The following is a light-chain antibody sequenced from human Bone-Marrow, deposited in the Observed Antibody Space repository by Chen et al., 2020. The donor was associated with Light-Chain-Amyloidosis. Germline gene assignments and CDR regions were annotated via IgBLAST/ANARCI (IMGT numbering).Light chain of an antibody. V-gene: IGLV3-25*03. CDR2: RDT. CDR3: QSADSSGTYEVI. Sequence: SYELPQPPSVSVSPGPTVRITCSGDDLPTKYAYWYQQKPGQAPVLVIHRDTERPSGISERFSGSSSGTTATLTISGVQAEDEADYHCQSADSSGTYEVIFGGGTKLTVL. J-gene: IGLJ2*01. CDR1: DLPTKY.